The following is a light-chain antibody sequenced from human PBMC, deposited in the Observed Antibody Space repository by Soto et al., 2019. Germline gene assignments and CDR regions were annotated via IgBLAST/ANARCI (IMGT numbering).Light chain of an antibody. CDR1: GSDVGGYDY. CDR3: SSYTSSSTYV. Sequence: QSVLPQPASVSGSPGQSITISRTGTGSDVGGYDYVSWYQHHPGKAPKVMIYEVTNRPSGVSNRFSGSKSGNTASLTISGLLAEDEADYYCSSYTSSSTYVFGTGTKVTVL. V-gene: IGLV2-14*01. CDR2: EVT. J-gene: IGLJ1*01.